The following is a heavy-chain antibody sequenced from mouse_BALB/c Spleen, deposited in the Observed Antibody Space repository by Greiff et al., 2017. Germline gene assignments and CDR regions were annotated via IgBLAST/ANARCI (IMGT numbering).Heavy chain of an antibody. V-gene: IGHV5-6-5*01. CDR2: ISSGGST. CDR1: GFTFSSYA. J-gene: IGHJ2*01. CDR3: ARRNYRYDEGFDY. Sequence: EVQVVESGGGLVKPGGSLKLSCAASGFTFSSYAMSWVRQTPEKRLEWVASISSGGSTYYPDSVKGRFTISRDNAKNTLYLQMSSLKSEDTAMYYCARRNYRYDEGFDYWGQGTTLTVSS. D-gene: IGHD2-14*01.